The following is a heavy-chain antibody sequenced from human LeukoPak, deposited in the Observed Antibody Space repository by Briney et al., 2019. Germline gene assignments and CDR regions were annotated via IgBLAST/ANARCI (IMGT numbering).Heavy chain of an antibody. V-gene: IGHV3-33*01. CDR3: AREDCSSTSCYTIWGYYYYGMDV. CDR1: GFTFSSYG. Sequence: GGSLRLSCAASGFTFSSYGMHWVRQAPGKGLEWVAVMWYDGSNKYYADSVKGRFTISRDNSKNTLYLQMNSLRAEDTAVYYCAREDCSSTSCYTIWGYYYYGMDVWGQGTTVTVSS. CDR2: MWYDGSNK. D-gene: IGHD2-2*02. J-gene: IGHJ6*02.